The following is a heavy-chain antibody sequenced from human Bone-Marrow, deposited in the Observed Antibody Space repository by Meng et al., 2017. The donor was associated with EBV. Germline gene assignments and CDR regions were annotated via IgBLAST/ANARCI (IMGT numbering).Heavy chain of an antibody. CDR1: GFTFDDYT. J-gene: IGHJ4*02. CDR2: INSDGSTI. CDR3: VRDMFGARDY. V-gene: IGHV3-74*01. D-gene: IGHD3-10*02. Sequence: EVQLVESGGVVVQPGGSLRLSCAASGFTFDDYTMHWVRQAPGKGLVWVSRINSDGSTINYADSVEGRFTISRDNAKNTLYLQMNSLRVEDSAVYYCVRDMFGARDYWGQGTLVTVAS.